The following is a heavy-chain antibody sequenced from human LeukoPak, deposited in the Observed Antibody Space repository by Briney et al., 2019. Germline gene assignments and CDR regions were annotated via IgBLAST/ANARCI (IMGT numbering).Heavy chain of an antibody. Sequence: PSETLSLTCAVYGGSFSGYYWSWIRQPPGKGLEWIGEINHSGSTNYNPSLKSRVTISVDTSKNQFSLKLSSVTAADTAVYYCARMTYYYGSGSPDHYYGMDVWGQGTTVTVSS. CDR2: INHSGST. D-gene: IGHD3-10*01. V-gene: IGHV4-34*01. J-gene: IGHJ6*02. CDR3: ARMTYYYGSGSPDHYYGMDV. CDR1: GGSFSGYY.